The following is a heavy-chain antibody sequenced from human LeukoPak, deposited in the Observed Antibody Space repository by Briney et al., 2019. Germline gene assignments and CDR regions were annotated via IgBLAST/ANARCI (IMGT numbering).Heavy chain of an antibody. D-gene: IGHD4-11*01. Sequence: SETLSLTCTVSGGSISSGGYYWSWIRQHPGKGLEWIGYIYYSGSAYYNPSLKSRVTISVDTSENQFSLKLSSVTAADTAVYYCARVTLTTDWLFDYWGQGTLVTVSS. CDR1: GGSISSGGYY. CDR2: IYYSGSA. J-gene: IGHJ4*02. V-gene: IGHV4-31*03. CDR3: ARVTLTTDWLFDY.